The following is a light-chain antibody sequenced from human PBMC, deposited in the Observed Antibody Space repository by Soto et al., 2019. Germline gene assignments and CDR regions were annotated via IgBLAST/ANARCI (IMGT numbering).Light chain of an antibody. CDR3: QQYNNWPPYT. V-gene: IGKV3-15*01. CDR2: GAS. CDR1: QSVSSN. Sequence: EIVMTQSPATLSVSPGERATLSCRASQSVSSNLAWYQQKPGQAPRLLIYGASTRATGIPARFSVSGSGTEFTITISSLQSEDLAVYYCQQYNNWPPYTFGQGTTLEIK. J-gene: IGKJ2*01.